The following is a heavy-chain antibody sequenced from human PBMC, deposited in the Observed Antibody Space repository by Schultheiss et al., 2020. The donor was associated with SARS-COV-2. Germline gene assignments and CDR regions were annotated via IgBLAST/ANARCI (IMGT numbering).Heavy chain of an antibody. D-gene: IGHD3-3*01. CDR2: IIPIFGTA. CDR1: GGTFSSYA. J-gene: IGHJ4*02. Sequence: SVKVSCKASGGTFSSYAISWVRQAPGQGLEWMGGIIPIFGTANYAQKFQGRVTIIADESTSTAYMELSSLRSDDTAVYYCARGGETIFGVVTILRYWGQGTLVTVSS. V-gene: IGHV1-69*13. CDR3: ARGGETIFGVVTILRY.